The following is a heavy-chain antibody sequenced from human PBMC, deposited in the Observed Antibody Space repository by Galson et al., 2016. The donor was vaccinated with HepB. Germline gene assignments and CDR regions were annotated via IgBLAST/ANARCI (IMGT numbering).Heavy chain of an antibody. CDR2: IYYTGDS. J-gene: IGHJ3*02. CDR3: ARGAFFYGCSGYHEKDAYDI. CDR1: GGSVTNYY. V-gene: IGHV4-59*02. D-gene: IGHD5-12*01. Sequence: SETLSLTCTVSGGSVTNYYWSWIRQSPEKGLEWIGYIYYTGDSKYNPSLRGRVTISVDTSEDQVSLRLPSVAAADTAVYYCARGAFFYGCSGYHEKDAYDIWGQGTLVTVSS.